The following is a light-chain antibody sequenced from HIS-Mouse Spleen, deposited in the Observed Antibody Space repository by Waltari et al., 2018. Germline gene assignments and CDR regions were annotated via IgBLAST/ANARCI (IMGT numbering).Light chain of an antibody. Sequence: SYELTQPPSVSVSPGQTASITCSGDKLGDKYACWYQQKPGQSPVLVISQDSKRPSGIPERFSGSNCGNTATLTISGTQAMDEADYYCQAWDSSSVVFGGGTKLTVL. CDR2: QDS. CDR3: QAWDSSSVV. CDR1: KLGDKY. V-gene: IGLV3-1*01. J-gene: IGLJ2*01.